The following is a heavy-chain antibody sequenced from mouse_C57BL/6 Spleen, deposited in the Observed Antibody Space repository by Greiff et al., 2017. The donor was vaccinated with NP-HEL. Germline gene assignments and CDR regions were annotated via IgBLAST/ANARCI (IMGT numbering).Heavy chain of an antibody. D-gene: IGHD1-1*01. CDR2: IYTGDGDT. V-gene: IGHV1-82*01. CDR1: GYAFSSSW. J-gene: IGHJ2*01. Sequence: VMLVESGPELVKPGASVKISCKASGYAFSSSWMNWVKQRPGKGLEWIGRIYTGDGDTNYNGKFKGKATLTADKSSSTAYMQLSSLTSEDSAFYFCARDYYGSSYFDYWGQGTTLTVSS. CDR3: ARDYYGSSYFDY.